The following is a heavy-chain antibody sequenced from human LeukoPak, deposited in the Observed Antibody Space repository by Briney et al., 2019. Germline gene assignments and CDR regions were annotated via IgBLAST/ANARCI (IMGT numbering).Heavy chain of an antibody. D-gene: IGHD6-13*01. CDR2: IIPLFGTA. Sequence: SVTVSCKASGYTFTSYGISWVRQAPGQGLEWMGGIIPLFGTANYAQKFQGRVTITADESTSTAYMELSSLRSEDTAVYYCARDPTTPIAAAGVPDYYYGMDVWGQGTTVTVSS. V-gene: IGHV1-69*13. CDR1: GYTFTSYG. J-gene: IGHJ6*02. CDR3: ARDPTTPIAAAGVPDYYYGMDV.